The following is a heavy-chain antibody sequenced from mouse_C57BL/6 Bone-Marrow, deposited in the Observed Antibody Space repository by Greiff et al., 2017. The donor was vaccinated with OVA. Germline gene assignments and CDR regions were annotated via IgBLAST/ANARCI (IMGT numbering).Heavy chain of an antibody. CDR2: IHPNSGST. D-gene: IGHD1-1*02. V-gene: IGHV1-64*01. J-gene: IGHJ4*01. CDR3: AILVLRRHYAMDY. CDR1: GYTFTSYW. Sequence: QVQLKQPGAELVKPGASVKLSCKASGYTFTSYWMHWVKQRPGQGLEWIGMIHPNSGSTNYNEKFKSKATLTVDKSSSTAYMQLSSLTSEDSAVYFCAILVLRRHYAMDYWSQGTSVTVPS.